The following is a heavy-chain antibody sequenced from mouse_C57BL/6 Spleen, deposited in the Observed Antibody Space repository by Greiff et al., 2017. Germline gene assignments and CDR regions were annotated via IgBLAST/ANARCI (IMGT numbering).Heavy chain of an antibody. V-gene: IGHV5-16*01. CDR3: ARDGEYLDY. Sequence: EVQVVESEGGLVQPGSSMKLSCTASGFTFSDYYMAWVRQVPEKGLEWVANINYDGSSTYYLDSLKSRFIISRDNAKNILYLQMSSLKSEDTATYYCARDGEYLDYWGQGTTLTVSS. CDR1: GFTFSDYY. J-gene: IGHJ2*01. CDR2: INYDGSST.